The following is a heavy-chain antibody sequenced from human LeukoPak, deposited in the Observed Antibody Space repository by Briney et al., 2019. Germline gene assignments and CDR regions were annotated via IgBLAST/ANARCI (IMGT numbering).Heavy chain of an antibody. Sequence: SETLSLTCAVYGGSFSGYYWSWIRQPPGKGLEWIGEIYHSGSTNYNPSLKSRVTISVDKSKNQFSLKLSSVTAADTAVYYCARDKGSGRRFDYWGQGTLVTVSS. CDR3: ARDKGSGRRFDY. CDR1: GGSFSGYY. D-gene: IGHD3-10*01. CDR2: IYHSGST. J-gene: IGHJ4*02. V-gene: IGHV4-34*01.